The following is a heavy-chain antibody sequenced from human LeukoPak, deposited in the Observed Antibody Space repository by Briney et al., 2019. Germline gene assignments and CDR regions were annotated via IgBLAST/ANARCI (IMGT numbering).Heavy chain of an antibody. V-gene: IGHV1-18*01. CDR2: ISAYNGNT. D-gene: IGHD3-22*01. Sequence: GASVKVSCKASGYTFTSYGISWVRQAPGQGVEWMGWISAYNGNTNYAQKLQGRVTMTTDTSTSTAYMELRSLRSDDTAVYYCARDPYYYDSSGYYYRPPLDYWGQGTLVTVSS. CDR3: ARDPYYYDSSGYYYRPPLDY. J-gene: IGHJ4*02. CDR1: GYTFTSYG.